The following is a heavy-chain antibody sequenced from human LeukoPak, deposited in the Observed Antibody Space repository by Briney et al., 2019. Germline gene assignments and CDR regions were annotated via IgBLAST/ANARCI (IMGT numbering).Heavy chain of an antibody. CDR1: GYTFTVYS. J-gene: IGHJ4*02. V-gene: IGHV1-46*01. CDR2: INPSGGST. Sequence: ASVKVSCNASGYTFTVYSMHGVRQAPGQGLEWMGIINPSGGSTSYAQKFQGRVTMTRDTSTSTVYMELSSLRSEDTAVYYCARKRATSSFDSCGQGTLVTVSS. D-gene: IGHD1-26*01. CDR3: ARKRATSSFDS.